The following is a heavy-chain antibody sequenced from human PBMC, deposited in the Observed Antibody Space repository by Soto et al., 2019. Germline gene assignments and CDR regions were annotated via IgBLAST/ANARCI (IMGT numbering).Heavy chain of an antibody. Sequence: QVQLVQSGAEVKKPGASVKVSCKASGYTFTSYGISWVRQAPGQGLEWMGGISAYNGNTNYAQKLQGRVTMTTDASTSTAYMELRSLRSEDTAVYYCARKMAAFYYYGMDVWGQGTTVTVSS. V-gene: IGHV1-18*01. CDR1: GYTFTSYG. J-gene: IGHJ6*02. CDR3: ARKMAAFYYYGMDV. CDR2: ISAYNGNT. D-gene: IGHD2-8*01.